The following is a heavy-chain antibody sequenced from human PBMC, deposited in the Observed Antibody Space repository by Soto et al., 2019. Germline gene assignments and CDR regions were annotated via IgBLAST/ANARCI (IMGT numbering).Heavy chain of an antibody. CDR1: GFIFSGSA. J-gene: IGHJ4*02. Sequence: EVQLVESGGGLVQPGGSLKLSCAASGFIFSGSAVHWVRQASGKGLEWVGRILSKAGNYATAYPASMKGRFTISRDDSENTAFLQMNSLKTEDTAVYYCIRGGSTYYDDYWCQGTLVGVSS. V-gene: IGHV3-73*01. CDR2: ILSKAGNYAT. CDR3: IRGGSTYYDDY.